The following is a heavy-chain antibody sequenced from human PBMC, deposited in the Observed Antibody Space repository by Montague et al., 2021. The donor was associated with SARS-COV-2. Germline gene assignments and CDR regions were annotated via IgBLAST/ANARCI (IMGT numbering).Heavy chain of an antibody. CDR1: GFTFSSYS. Sequence: SLRLSCAASGFTFSSYSMNWVRHAPGKGLEWVSSISSSSSYIYYADSVKGRFTISRDNAKNSLYLQMNSLRAEDTAVYFCARERTVVIITGYYYYGVDVWGQGTTVTVSS. CDR2: ISSSSSYI. V-gene: IGHV3-21*01. D-gene: IGHD3-10*01. CDR3: ARERTVVIITGYYYYGVDV. J-gene: IGHJ6*02.